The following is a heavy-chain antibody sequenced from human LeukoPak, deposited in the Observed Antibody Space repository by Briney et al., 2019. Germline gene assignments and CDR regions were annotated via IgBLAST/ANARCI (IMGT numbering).Heavy chain of an antibody. D-gene: IGHD1-14*01. Sequence: GGSLRLSCAASGFTFSGYAMSWVRQAPGKGLEWVSTVIGSGDNTYYADSVRGRFTISRDNSKNTLYLQINSLGADDTAVYYCARGGLYKFDYWGQGTLVTVSS. CDR2: VIGSGDNT. CDR3: ARGGLYKFDY. CDR1: GFTFSGYA. J-gene: IGHJ4*02. V-gene: IGHV3-23*01.